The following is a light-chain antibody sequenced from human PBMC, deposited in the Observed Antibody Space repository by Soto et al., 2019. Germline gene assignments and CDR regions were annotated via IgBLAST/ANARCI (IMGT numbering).Light chain of an antibody. Sequence: QSFLTQPASVSGSPGQSITISCTGTSSDVGGYNYVSWYQQYPGKAPKLMIYDVTDRPSGVSNRFSGSKSGNTASLTISGLQPEDEADYYCSSYTSASTHWVFGGGTKLTVL. CDR1: SSDVGGYNY. J-gene: IGLJ3*02. CDR2: DVT. CDR3: SSYTSASTHWV. V-gene: IGLV2-14*01.